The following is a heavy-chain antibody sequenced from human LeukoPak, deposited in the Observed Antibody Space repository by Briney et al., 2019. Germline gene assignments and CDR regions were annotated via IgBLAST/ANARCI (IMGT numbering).Heavy chain of an antibody. CDR1: GGSISSNY. Sequence: SETLSLTCSVSGGSISSNYWSWIRQPPGKGLEWIGYIHHRGDTNYNLSLKSRVTISVDMSRNQFSLRLSSVTAADTAVYYCASSSSSEVLFDYWGQGTLVTVSS. D-gene: IGHD6-6*01. V-gene: IGHV4-59*01. CDR3: ASSSSSEVLFDY. J-gene: IGHJ4*02. CDR2: IHHRGDT.